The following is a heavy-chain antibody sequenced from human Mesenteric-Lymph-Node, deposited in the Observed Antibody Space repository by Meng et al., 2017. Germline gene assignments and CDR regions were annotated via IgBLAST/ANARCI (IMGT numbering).Heavy chain of an antibody. CDR1: GFTFDDYA. V-gene: IGHV3-9*03. D-gene: IGHD3-22*01. J-gene: IGHJ4*02. CDR3: AKGGDYYDSSGYYSGFDY. Sequence: SLKISCTASGFTFDDYAMHWVRQAPGKGLEWVSGISWNSGSIGYADSVKGRFTISRDNAKNSLYLQMNSLRAEDMALYYCAKGGDYYDSSGYYSGFDYWGQGTLVTVSS. CDR2: ISWNSGSI.